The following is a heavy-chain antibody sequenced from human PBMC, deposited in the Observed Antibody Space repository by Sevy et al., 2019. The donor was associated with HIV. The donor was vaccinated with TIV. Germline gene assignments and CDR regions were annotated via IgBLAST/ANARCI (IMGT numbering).Heavy chain of an antibody. Sequence: GGSLRLSCAASGFTFSSYAMHRVRQAPCKGLEWVAVISYDGSNKYYADSVKGRFTISRDNSKNTLYLQMNSLRAEDTAVYYCARGQWAAWYDSSGYQRTGDAFDIWGQGTMVTVSS. CDR2: ISYDGSNK. CDR1: GFTFSSYA. CDR3: ARGQWAAWYDSSGYQRTGDAFDI. D-gene: IGHD3-22*01. J-gene: IGHJ3*02. V-gene: IGHV3-30*04.